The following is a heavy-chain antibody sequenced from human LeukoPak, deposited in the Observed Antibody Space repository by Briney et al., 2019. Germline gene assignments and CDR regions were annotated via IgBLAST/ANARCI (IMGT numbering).Heavy chain of an antibody. Sequence: SETLSLTCTVSGGSISSYYWSWIRQPPGKGLEWIGYISYSGNTNCNPSLKSRVTISVDTSKNQFSVKLSSVTAADTAVYYCARGGDYNSPFGYWGQGTLVTVSS. CDR3: ARGGDYNSPFGY. V-gene: IGHV4-59*01. D-gene: IGHD2-21*02. J-gene: IGHJ4*02. CDR1: GGSISSYY. CDR2: ISYSGNT.